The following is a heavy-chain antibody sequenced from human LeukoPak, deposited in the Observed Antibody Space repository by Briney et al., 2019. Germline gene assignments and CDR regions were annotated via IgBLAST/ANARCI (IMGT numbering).Heavy chain of an antibody. J-gene: IGHJ5*02. V-gene: IGHV4-59*12. D-gene: IGHD4-17*01. CDR2: IYYSGST. Sequence: SETLSLTCTVSGGSISSYYRSWIRQPPGKGLEWIGYIYYSGSTNYNPSLKSRVTISVDTSKNQFSLKLSSVAAADTAVYYCARGPTVTKGFDPWGQGTLVTVSS. CDR1: GGSISSYY. CDR3: ARGPTVTKGFDP.